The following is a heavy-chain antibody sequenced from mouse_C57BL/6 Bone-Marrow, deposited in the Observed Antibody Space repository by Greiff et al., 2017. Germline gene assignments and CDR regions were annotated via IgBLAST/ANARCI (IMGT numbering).Heavy chain of an antibody. CDR1: GYTFTSYG. Sequence: VKLQESGAELARPGASVKLSCKASGYTFTSYGISWVKQRTGQGLEWIGEIYPRSGNTYYNEKLKGKATLTADKSSSTAYMELRSLTSEDSAVYFCTRNRYYYGSPWFAYWGQGTLVTVSA. J-gene: IGHJ3*01. D-gene: IGHD1-1*01. V-gene: IGHV1-81*01. CDR3: TRNRYYYGSPWFAY. CDR2: IYPRSGNT.